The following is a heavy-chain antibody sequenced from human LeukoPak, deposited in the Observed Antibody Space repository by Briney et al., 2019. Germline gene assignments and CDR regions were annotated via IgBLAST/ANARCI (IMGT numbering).Heavy chain of an antibody. CDR3: ARHRRSGKAPAGHYFDY. J-gene: IGHJ4*02. V-gene: IGHV4-59*01. CDR2: IHYSEST. D-gene: IGHD2-2*01. CDR1: GGSIISYY. Sequence: SETLSLTCTVSGGSIISYYWTWIPQPPGKGLEWIGYIHYSESTNYNPSLKSRVTISVDTSKNQFSLKLSSVTAADTAVYYCARHRRSGKAPAGHYFDYWGQGTLVTVSS.